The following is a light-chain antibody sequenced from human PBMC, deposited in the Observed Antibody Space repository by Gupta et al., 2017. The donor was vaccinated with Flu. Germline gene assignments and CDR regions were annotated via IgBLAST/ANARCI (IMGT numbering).Light chain of an antibody. V-gene: IGLV5-45*01. CDR3: RFWQTGDLV. Sequence: YWYQRKPGSPPQYLLRYKSDSANQQGSGVPSRFSGSTDASANAGILLISGLQPEDEAEYYCRFWQTGDLVLGGGPSLT. CDR2: YKSDSAN. J-gene: IGLJ2*01.